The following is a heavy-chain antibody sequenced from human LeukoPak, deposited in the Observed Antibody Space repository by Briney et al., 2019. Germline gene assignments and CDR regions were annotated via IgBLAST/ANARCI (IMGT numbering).Heavy chain of an antibody. CDR1: GFTFSSYV. D-gene: IGHD6-19*01. CDR2: ISGSGGRT. J-gene: IGHJ4*02. CDR3: AKARITVAGPKTNFDY. V-gene: IGHV3-23*01. Sequence: PGGSLRLSCAGSGFTFSSYVMTWVRQAPGKGLEWVSGISGSGGRTYYADSVKGRFTISRDNSKNTLYLHMNSLRAEDTAIYYCAKARITVAGPKTNFDYWGQGTLVTVSS.